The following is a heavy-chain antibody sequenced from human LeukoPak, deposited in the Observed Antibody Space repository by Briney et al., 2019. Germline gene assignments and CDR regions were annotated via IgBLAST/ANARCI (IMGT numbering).Heavy chain of an antibody. D-gene: IGHD2-8*01. CDR3: ARDREAVYAIFHYYMDV. CDR2: ISSSSSTI. J-gene: IGHJ6*03. Sequence: PGGSLRLSCAASGFTFSSYGMHWVRQAPGKGLEWVSYISSSSSTIYYADSVKGRFTISRDNAKNSLYLQMNSLGAEDTAVYYCARDREAVYAIFHYYMDVWGKGTTVTVSS. V-gene: IGHV3-48*01. CDR1: GFTFSSYG.